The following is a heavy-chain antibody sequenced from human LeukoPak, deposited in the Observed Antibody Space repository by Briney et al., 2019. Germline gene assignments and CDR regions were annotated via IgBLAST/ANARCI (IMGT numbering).Heavy chain of an antibody. D-gene: IGHD6-13*01. CDR3: ARVVAAAAEYFQH. V-gene: IGHV1-69*04. CDR1: GGTFSSYA. Sequence: ASVKVSCKASGGTFSSYAISWVRQAPGQGLEWMGRIIPILGIANYAQKFQGRVTITADKSTSTAYMELSSLRSEDTAVYYCARVVAAAAEYFQHWGQGTLVTVSS. CDR2: IIPILGIA. J-gene: IGHJ1*01.